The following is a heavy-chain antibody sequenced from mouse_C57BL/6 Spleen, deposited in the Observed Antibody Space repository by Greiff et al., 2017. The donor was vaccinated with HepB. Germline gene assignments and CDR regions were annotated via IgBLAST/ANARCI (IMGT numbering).Heavy chain of an antibody. Sequence: VQLQQSGAELVKPGASVKISCKASGYAFSSYWMNWVKQRPGKGLEWIGQIYPGDGDTNYNGKFKGKATLTADKSSSTAYMQLSSLTSEGSAGYFCARSGGSYDGYYGWYFDVWGTGTTVTVSS. D-gene: IGHD2-3*01. CDR2: IYPGDGDT. V-gene: IGHV1-80*01. J-gene: IGHJ1*03. CDR3: ARSGGSYDGYYGWYFDV. CDR1: GYAFSSYW.